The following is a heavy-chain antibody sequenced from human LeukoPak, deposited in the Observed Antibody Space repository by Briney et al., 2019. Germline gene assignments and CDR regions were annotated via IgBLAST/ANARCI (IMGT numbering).Heavy chain of an antibody. CDR2: INVYNGHT. CDR1: GYIFTNYG. D-gene: IGHD3-10*01. J-gene: IGHJ4*02. Sequence: ASVNVSCKTSGYIFTNYGVSWVRQAPGQGLEWMGWINVYNGHTIYAQEFQGRVTLTTDASTSTAHMDLRRLRSDDTAVYYCVRDSDHAPDYWGQGTLVTVSS. CDR3: VRDSDHAPDY. V-gene: IGHV1-18*01.